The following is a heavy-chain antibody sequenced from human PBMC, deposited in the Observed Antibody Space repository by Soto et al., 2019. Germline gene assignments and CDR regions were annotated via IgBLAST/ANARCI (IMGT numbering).Heavy chain of an antibody. V-gene: IGHV3-7*01. CDR1: GFTFSDSG. D-gene: IGHD4-4*01. J-gene: IGHJ5*02. CDR3: VRGGSNYAS. Sequence: GGSLRLSGTASGFTFSDSGITWVRQAPWKGLEWVARIKPDESEKKYADSVKDRFSISRDNAKNSMYLQMDSLRGEDTAVYYCVRGGSNYASWGQGTLVIVSS. CDR2: IKPDESEK.